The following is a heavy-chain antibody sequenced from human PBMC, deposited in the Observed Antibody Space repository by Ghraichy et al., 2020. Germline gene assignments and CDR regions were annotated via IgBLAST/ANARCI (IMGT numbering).Heavy chain of an antibody. CDR1: GFTFSSRA. J-gene: IGHJ4*02. D-gene: IGHD3/OR15-3a*01. CDR2: ISKDSRTT. Sequence: GGSLRLSCVASGFTFSSRAMGWVRQAPGKGPEWVSAISKDSRTTYYVDSVKGRFTISRDNSKNTLYLQMSSLRAEDAAIYYCAKQGVPLNDNFLTGYIAYWGQGALVTVSS. CDR3: AKQGVPLNDNFLTGYIAY. V-gene: IGHV3-23*01.